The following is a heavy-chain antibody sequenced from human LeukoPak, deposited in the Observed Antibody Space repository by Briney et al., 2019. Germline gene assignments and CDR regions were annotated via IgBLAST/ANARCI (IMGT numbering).Heavy chain of an antibody. CDR3: ARVEVGGYYGSGSYSWWFDP. CDR1: GGSISSGGYY. D-gene: IGHD3-10*01. J-gene: IGHJ5*02. Sequence: SETLSLTCTVSGGSISSGGYYWSWLRQHPGKGLEWIGYIYYSGSTYHNPSLKSRVTISVDTSKNQFSLKLSSVTAADTAVYYCARVEVGGYYGSGSYSWWFDPWGQGTLVTVSS. CDR2: IYYSGST. V-gene: IGHV4-31*03.